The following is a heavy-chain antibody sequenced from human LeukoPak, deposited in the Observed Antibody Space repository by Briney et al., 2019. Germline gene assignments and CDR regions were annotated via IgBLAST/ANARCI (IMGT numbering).Heavy chain of an antibody. J-gene: IGHJ4*02. CDR3: ARDPDYGGNYFDY. D-gene: IGHD4-23*01. V-gene: IGHV4-34*01. CDR1: GGSFSGYY. Sequence: SETLSLTCAVYGGSFSGYYWSWIRQPPGKGLEWIGEINHSGSTNYNPSLKSRVIISVDTSKNQFSLKLSSVTAADTAVYYCARDPDYGGNYFDYWGQGTLVTVSS. CDR2: INHSGST.